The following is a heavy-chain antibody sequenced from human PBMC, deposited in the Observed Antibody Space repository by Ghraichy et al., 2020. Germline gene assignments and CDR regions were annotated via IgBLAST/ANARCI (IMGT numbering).Heavy chain of an antibody. CDR3: ASDIVVVVAATLVDY. V-gene: IGHV3-30-3*01. J-gene: IGHJ4*02. D-gene: IGHD2-15*01. CDR2: ISYDGSNK. Sequence: GESLNISCAASGFTFSSYAMHWVRQAPGKGLEWVAVISYDGSNKYYADSVKGRFTISRDNSKNTLYLQMNSLRAEDTAVYYCASDIVVVVAATLVDYWGQGTLVTVSS. CDR1: GFTFSSYA.